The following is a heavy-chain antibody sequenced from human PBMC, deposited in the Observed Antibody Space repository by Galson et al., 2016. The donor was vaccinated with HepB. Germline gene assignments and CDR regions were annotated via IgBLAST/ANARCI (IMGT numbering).Heavy chain of an antibody. Sequence: SLRLSCAASGFTVTNYGVHWVRQAPGKGLEWVAVLWYDGTNKNYADSVKGRFSISRDNLKNTLYVQMNSLRAEDTAVYYCARDRDYSGMDVWGQGTTVTVSS. CDR1: GFTVTNYG. CDR2: LWYDGTNK. J-gene: IGHJ6*02. CDR3: ARDRDYSGMDV. V-gene: IGHV3-33*01.